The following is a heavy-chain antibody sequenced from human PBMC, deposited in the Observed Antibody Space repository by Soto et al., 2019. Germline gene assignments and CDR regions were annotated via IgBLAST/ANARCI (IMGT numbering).Heavy chain of an antibody. CDR1: GFTFSSYW. Sequence: GGSLRLSCVASGFTFSSYWMSWVRQAPGKGLEWVANIKQDGSEKYYVDSVKGRFTISRDNAKNSLYLQMNSLRAEDTAVYYCARFALGINDAFDIWGQGTMVTVSS. V-gene: IGHV3-7*01. D-gene: IGHD7-27*01. J-gene: IGHJ3*02. CDR3: ARFALGINDAFDI. CDR2: IKQDGSEK.